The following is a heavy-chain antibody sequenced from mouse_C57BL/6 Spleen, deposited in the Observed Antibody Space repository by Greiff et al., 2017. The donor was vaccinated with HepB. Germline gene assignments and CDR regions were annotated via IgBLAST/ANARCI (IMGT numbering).Heavy chain of an antibody. D-gene: IGHD2-4*01. CDR2: IYPGSGNT. V-gene: IGHV1-76*01. J-gene: IGHJ3*01. CDR3: ARSIYYDYDDGAWFAY. CDR1: GYTFTDYY. Sequence: VQLQQSGAELVRPGASVKLSCKASGYTFTDYYINWVKQRPGQGLEWIARIYPGSGNTYYNEKFKGKATLTAEKSSSTAYMQLSSLTSEDSAVYFGARSIYYDYDDGAWFAYWGQGTLVTVSA.